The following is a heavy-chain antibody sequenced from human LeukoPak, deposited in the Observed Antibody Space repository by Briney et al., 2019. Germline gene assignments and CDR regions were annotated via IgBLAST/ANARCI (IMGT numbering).Heavy chain of an antibody. V-gene: IGHV4-39*01. CDR2: IHYSGST. D-gene: IGHD6-13*01. J-gene: IGHJ4*02. CDR1: GGSISSSTYY. Sequence: SETLSLTCTVSGGSISSSTYYWGWIRQPPGKGLEWIGNIHYSGSTHYNPSLKSRVTISVDTSKKQFSLKVSSVTAADTAVYYCARHKRLSTPLAATDYWGQGTLVTVSS. CDR3: ARHKRLSTPLAATDY.